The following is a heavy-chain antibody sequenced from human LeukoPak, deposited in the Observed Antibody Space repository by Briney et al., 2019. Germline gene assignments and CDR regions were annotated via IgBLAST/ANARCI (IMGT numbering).Heavy chain of an antibody. D-gene: IGHD3-22*01. Sequence: GGSLRHSCAASGFTFSNAWMSWVRQAPGKGLEWVGRIKSKADGGTTDYAAPVKGRFTISRDDSKNTLYLQMNSLKTEDTAVYYCTTDSSSGYYYYPIDYWGQGTLVTVSS. CDR2: IKSKADGGTT. J-gene: IGHJ4*02. CDR1: GFTFSNAW. CDR3: TTDSSSGYYYYPIDY. V-gene: IGHV3-15*01.